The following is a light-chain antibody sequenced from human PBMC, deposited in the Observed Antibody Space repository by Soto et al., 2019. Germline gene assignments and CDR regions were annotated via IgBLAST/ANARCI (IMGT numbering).Light chain of an antibody. J-gene: IGKJ1*01. Sequence: EIVLTQSPATLSLSPGERATLSCRASQSVTSYLAWYQQEPGQAPRLLIYDASNRATGIPARFRGSGSGTDFTLTISSLEPEDFAVYYCQQRSNWPPSWTFGQGTKVDIK. CDR3: QQRSNWPPSWT. CDR1: QSVTSY. V-gene: IGKV3-11*01. CDR2: DAS.